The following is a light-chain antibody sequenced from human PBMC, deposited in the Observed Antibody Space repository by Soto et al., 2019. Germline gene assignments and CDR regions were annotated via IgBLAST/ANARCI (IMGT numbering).Light chain of an antibody. Sequence: EIVLTQSPATLSLSPGERATLSCRASQSVSSYLAWYQQKPGQAPRLLIYDASNRATGIPARFSGSGSGTDFTLTISSLQSEDFVVYYCQQYNNWPQTFGQGTKVDIK. CDR3: QQYNNWPQT. V-gene: IGKV3-11*01. J-gene: IGKJ1*01. CDR1: QSVSSY. CDR2: DAS.